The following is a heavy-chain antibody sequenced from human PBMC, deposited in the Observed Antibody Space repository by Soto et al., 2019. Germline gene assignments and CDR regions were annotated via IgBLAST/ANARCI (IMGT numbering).Heavy chain of an antibody. CDR2: FDPEDGET. CDR1: GYTLIELS. V-gene: IGHV1-24*01. J-gene: IGHJ6*02. Sequence: GASVKVSCKVSGYTLIELSMHWVRQAPGKGLEWMGGFDPEDGETIYAQKFQGRVTMTEDTSTDTAYMELSSLRSEDTAVYYCATTSDIVLVPAAIYGMDVWGQGTTVTVSS. D-gene: IGHD2-2*01. CDR3: ATTSDIVLVPAAIYGMDV.